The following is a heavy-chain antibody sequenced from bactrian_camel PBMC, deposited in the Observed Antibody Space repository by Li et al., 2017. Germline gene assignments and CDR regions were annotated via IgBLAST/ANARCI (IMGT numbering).Heavy chain of an antibody. CDR2: ISGYGDT. D-gene: IGHD2*01. CDR3: AAGRQPDLRSASSCPAAATY. J-gene: IGHJ4*01. CDR1: GYIASTCG. Sequence: HVQLVESGGGSVKAGGSLRLSCVASGYIASTCGRGWYRQAPGEARELVSSISGYGDTTYVDAVKGRFTISQDNDKKTLYLQMDSLRTEDTAVYYCAAGRQPDLRSASSCPAAATYWGQGTQVTVS. V-gene: IGHV3S53*01.